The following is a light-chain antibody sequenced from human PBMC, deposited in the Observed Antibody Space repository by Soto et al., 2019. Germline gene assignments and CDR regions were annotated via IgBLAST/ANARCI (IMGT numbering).Light chain of an antibody. V-gene: IGLV2-14*01. CDR1: SSDVGGYNY. CDR2: DVS. J-gene: IGLJ1*01. Sequence: QSVLTQPASVSGSPGQSITISCTGTSSDVGGYNYVSWYQQHPGKAPKLMIYDVSNRPSGVSYRFSGSKSGSTASLTISGLQAEDEATYYCSSYTSSSTLYVFGTGTKVPVL. CDR3: SSYTSSSTLYV.